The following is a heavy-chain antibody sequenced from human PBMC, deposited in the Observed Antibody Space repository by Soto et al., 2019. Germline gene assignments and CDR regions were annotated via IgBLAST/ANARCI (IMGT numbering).Heavy chain of an antibody. CDR1: GFTFTSYY. V-gene: IGHV1-46*03. J-gene: IGHJ4*02. CDR3: TRGAYCGGDSSDY. D-gene: IGHD2-21*01. CDR2: IYPSGDTT. Sequence: ASVKVSCKASGFTFTSYYMHWVRQAPAQGLEWMGIIYPSGDTTNYAQEFQGRVTMTRDTSTSTVYMELSSLRSEDTAVYYCTRGAYCGGDSSDYWGQGTLVTLSS.